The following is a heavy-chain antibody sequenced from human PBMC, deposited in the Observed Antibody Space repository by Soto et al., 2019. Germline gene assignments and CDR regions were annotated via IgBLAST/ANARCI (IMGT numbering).Heavy chain of an antibody. Sequence: EVQLVESGGGLVKPGGSLRLSCAASGFTFSNAWMSWVRQAPGKGLEWVGRIKSKTDGGITDYAAPVKGRFTISRDDSKNTLYLQMNSLKTEDTAVYYCTTEENYYDSSGYVDYWGQGTLVTVSS. CDR3: TTEENYYDSSGYVDY. D-gene: IGHD3-22*01. CDR2: IKSKTDGGIT. CDR1: GFTFSNAW. J-gene: IGHJ4*02. V-gene: IGHV3-15*01.